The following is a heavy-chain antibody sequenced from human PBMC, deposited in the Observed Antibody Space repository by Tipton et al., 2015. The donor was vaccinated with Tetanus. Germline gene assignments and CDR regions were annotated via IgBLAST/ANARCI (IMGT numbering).Heavy chain of an antibody. V-gene: IGHV4-39*01. D-gene: IGHD4-17*01. CDR2: IYYSGST. CDR1: GFSFSSYA. CDR3: IGYDYGDYYFDY. J-gene: IGHJ4*02. Sequence: LRLSCAVSGFSFSSYAMSWVRQPPGKGLEWVGSIYYSGSTYYNPSLKSRVTISIDTSKNQFSLKLNSVTAADTAVYFCIGYDYGDYYFDYWGQGTLVTVSS.